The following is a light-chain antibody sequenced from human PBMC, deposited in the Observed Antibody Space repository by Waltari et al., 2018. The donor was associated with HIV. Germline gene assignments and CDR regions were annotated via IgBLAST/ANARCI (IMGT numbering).Light chain of an antibody. J-gene: IGKJ4*01. Sequence: EIVLTQSPGTLSLSPGERATLSCRASQSVNSRFLAWYQQKPGQAPRLLIYGASDRATGIPRRCSGSGSGTDFTLTISRLEPEEFAVYYCQQYGNSLTFGGGTKVEIK. CDR1: QSVNSRF. CDR2: GAS. V-gene: IGKV3-20*01. CDR3: QQYGNSLT.